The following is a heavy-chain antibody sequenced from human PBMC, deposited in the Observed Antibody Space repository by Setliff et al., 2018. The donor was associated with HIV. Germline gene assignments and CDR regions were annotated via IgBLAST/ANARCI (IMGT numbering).Heavy chain of an antibody. D-gene: IGHD1-1*01. CDR2: IRSKAYGGTT. V-gene: IGHV3-49*04. CDR3: AKTYNWNDVHYYYMDV. Sequence: GGSLRLSCAASGFTFSGYWMHWVRKAPGKGLEWVGFIRSKAYGGTTEYAASVKDRFTVSRDDSKSIAYLQMNSLRAEDTAVYYCAKTYNWNDVHYYYMDVWGKGTTVTVSS. CDR1: GFTFSGYW. J-gene: IGHJ6*03.